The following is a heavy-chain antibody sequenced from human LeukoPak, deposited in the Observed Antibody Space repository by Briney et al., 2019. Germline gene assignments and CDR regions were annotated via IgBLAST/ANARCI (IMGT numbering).Heavy chain of an antibody. CDR3: ARGPHGYFDWCERNFDY. D-gene: IGHD3-9*01. CDR2: VYYSGST. J-gene: IGHJ4*02. CDR1: GGSISSYY. V-gene: IGHV4-59*12. Sequence: PSETLSLTCTVSGGSISSYYWSWIRQPPGKGLEWIGYVYYSGSTNYNPSLKSRVTISVDTSKNQFSLKLSSVTAADTAVYYCARGPHGYFDWCERNFDYWGQGTLVTVSS.